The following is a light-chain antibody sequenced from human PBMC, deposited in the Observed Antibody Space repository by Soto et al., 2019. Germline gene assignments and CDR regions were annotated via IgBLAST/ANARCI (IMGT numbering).Light chain of an antibody. J-gene: IGKJ5*01. CDR1: QSVSSSY. V-gene: IGKV3D-20*02. CDR3: QQRSDWPRIT. CDR2: AAS. Sequence: EIVLTQSPGTLSLSPGERATLSCRASQSVSSSYLVWHQQKPGQAPRLLIYAASRRATGIPDRFSGSGSGTDFTLTISRLEPEDFAVYYCQQRSDWPRITFGQGTRLEIK.